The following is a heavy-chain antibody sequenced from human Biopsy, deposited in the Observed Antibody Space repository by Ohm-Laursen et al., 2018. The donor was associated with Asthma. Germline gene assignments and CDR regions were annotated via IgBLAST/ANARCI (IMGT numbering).Heavy chain of an antibody. CDR3: TRHNDY. CDR2: IDWEEDK. Sequence: TQTLTLTYSFSGFSLSSSGANVNWIRQPPGKALEWLARIDWEEDKFYSTSLRTRLTISKGSSEDQVVLTMTNMGPVDTATYYCTRHNDYWGPGILVTVSS. J-gene: IGHJ4*02. D-gene: IGHD1-14*01. V-gene: IGHV2-70*04. CDR1: GFSLSSSGAN.